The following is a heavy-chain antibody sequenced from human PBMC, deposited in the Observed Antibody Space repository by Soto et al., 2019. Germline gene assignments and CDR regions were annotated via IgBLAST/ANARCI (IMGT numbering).Heavy chain of an antibody. Sequence: QVQLVQSGAEVKKPGASVKVSCKASGYTFTSYNMHWLRQGPGQGLEWGGMINPLGFSTTYAQKSRGRVTMTRDTSASTVYMELTNLRSDDTGVYYCARASGRFGELYWFDPWGQGTLVTVSP. V-gene: IGHV1-46*01. CDR3: ARASGRFGELYWFDP. CDR1: GYTFTSYN. D-gene: IGHD3-10*01. CDR2: INPLGFST. J-gene: IGHJ5*02.